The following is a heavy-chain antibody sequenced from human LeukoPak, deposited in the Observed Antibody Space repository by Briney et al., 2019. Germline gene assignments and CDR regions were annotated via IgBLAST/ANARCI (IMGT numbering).Heavy chain of an antibody. CDR3: ATTGGYCSGGSGYWFDP. Sequence: SETLSLTCAVYGGSFSGYYWSWIRQPPGKGLEWIGEINHSGSTNYNPSLKSRVTISVDTSKNQFSLKLSSVTAADTAVYYCATTGGYCSGGSGYWFDPWGQGTLVTVSS. D-gene: IGHD2-15*01. J-gene: IGHJ5*02. CDR1: GGSFSGYY. CDR2: INHSGST. V-gene: IGHV4-34*01.